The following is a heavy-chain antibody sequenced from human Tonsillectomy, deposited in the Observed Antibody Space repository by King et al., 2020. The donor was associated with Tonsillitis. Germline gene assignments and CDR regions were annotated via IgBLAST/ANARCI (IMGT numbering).Heavy chain of an antibody. CDR1: GFTFSSYG. CDR2: LSYDGSSE. Sequence: VQLVESGGSVVQPGRSLRLSCAASGFTFSSYGMHWVRQAPGRGLEWVAVLSYDGSSESNADSVKGRFTISRDNSKNTLYLQMNSLRAEDTAVYYCARDMGGRYTSDYWGQGTLVTVSS. CDR3: ARDMGGRYTSDY. D-gene: IGHD1-26*01. J-gene: IGHJ4*02. V-gene: IGHV3-30*03.